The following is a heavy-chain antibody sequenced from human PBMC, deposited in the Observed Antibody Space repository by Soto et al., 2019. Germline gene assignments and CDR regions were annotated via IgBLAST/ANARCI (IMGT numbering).Heavy chain of an antibody. J-gene: IGHJ6*02. CDR2: ISSSGSTI. Sequence: QVQLVESGGGLVKPGGSLRLSCAASGFTFSDYYMSWIRQAPGKGLEWVSYISSSGSTIYYADSVKGRFTISRDNAKNSLYLLMNSLRAEDTAVYYCATLDGNDYDSSGYYYYYYGMDVWGQGTTVTVSS. V-gene: IGHV3-11*01. CDR3: ATLDGNDYDSSGYYYYYYGMDV. D-gene: IGHD3-22*01. CDR1: GFTFSDYY.